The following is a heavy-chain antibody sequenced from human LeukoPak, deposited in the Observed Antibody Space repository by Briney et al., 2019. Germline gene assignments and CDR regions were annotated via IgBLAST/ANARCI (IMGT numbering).Heavy chain of an antibody. CDR1: GFTFSSYS. CDR2: ISSSSSYI. V-gene: IGHV3-21*01. Sequence: GGSLRLSCAASGFTFSSYSMNWVRQAPGKGLGWVSSISSSSSYIYYADSVKGRFTISRDNAKNSLYLQMNSLRAEDTAVYYCAREGMPPGYCSGGSCDAFDIWGQGTMVTVSS. J-gene: IGHJ3*02. CDR3: AREGMPPGYCSGGSCDAFDI. D-gene: IGHD2-15*01.